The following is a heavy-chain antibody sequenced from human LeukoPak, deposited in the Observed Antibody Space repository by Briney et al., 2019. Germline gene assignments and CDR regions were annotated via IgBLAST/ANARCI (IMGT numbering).Heavy chain of an antibody. CDR2: IKTDGSHT. V-gene: IGHV3-7*01. Sequence: GGSLRLSCAASGFTFSSYWKTWVRQAPGKGLEWVANIKTDGSHTYYVDSVKGRFTISRDNAKNLLFLQLGSLRADDTGVYYCARASMGGRDYHLDSWGQGTLVTVSS. D-gene: IGHD3-10*01. CDR3: ARASMGGRDYHLDS. J-gene: IGHJ4*02. CDR1: GFTFSSYW.